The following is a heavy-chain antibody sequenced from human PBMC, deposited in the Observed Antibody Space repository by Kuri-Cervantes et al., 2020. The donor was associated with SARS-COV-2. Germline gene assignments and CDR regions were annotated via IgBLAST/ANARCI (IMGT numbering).Heavy chain of an antibody. J-gene: IGHJ4*02. CDR3: ARGPMTTVTTRPIDY. V-gene: IGHV4-59*12. CDR1: GGSFSGYY. Sequence: SQTLSLTCAVYGGSFSGYYWSWIRQPPGKGLEWIGYIYYSGSTNYNPSLKSRVTISVDTSKNQFSLKLSSVTAADTAVYYCARGPMTTVTTRPIDYWGQGTLVTVSS. D-gene: IGHD4-17*01. CDR2: IYYSGST.